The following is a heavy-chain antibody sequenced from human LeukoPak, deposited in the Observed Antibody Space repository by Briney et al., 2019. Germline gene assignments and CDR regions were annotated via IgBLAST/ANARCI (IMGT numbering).Heavy chain of an antibody. V-gene: IGHV3-30*04. CDR1: GFAFSTFP. D-gene: IGHD6-19*01. J-gene: IGHJ4*02. CDR2: ISYDGGNK. Sequence: GGSLRLSCVASGFAFSTFPMSWVRQAPGKGLEWVALISYDGGNKNYADSVKGRFTISRDNSKNTLYLHMNSLRPEDTAVYYCARDPPFSSGWSQNHFDYWGQGTLVTVSS. CDR3: ARDPPFSSGWSQNHFDY.